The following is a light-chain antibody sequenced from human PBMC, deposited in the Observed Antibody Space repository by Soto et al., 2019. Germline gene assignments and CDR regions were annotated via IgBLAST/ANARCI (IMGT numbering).Light chain of an antibody. V-gene: IGLV2-14*01. CDR3: SSCTSSNTYV. CDR1: SSDVGGYNY. Sequence: QSALTQPASVSGSPGQSITISCTGTSSDVGGYNYVSWYQQHPGKAPKLIIYEVSNRPSGVSNRFSGSKSDNTASLTISGLQAEDEADYYCSSCTSSNTYVFGTGTKLTVL. CDR2: EVS. J-gene: IGLJ1*01.